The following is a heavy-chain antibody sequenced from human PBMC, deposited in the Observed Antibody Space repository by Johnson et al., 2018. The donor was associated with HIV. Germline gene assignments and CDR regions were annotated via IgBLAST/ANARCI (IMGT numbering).Heavy chain of an antibody. CDR1: RFTVSSNY. V-gene: IGHV3-66*01. CDR2: IYRGGNT. CDR3: ARDFESAAGI. Sequence: VQLVESGGGLVQPGGSLRLSCAASRFTVSSNYMTWVRQAPGKGLEWVSVIYRGGNTSYADYVKGRFTTSRDNSKNTPYLQMNSLRAEDTAVYYCARDFESAAGIWGQGTMVTVSS. D-gene: IGHD6-13*01. J-gene: IGHJ3*02.